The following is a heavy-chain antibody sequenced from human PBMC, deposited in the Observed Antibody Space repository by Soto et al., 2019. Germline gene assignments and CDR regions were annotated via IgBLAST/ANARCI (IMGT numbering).Heavy chain of an antibody. CDR2: IIPIFGTA. Sequence: QVQLVQSGAEGKKPGSSVKVSCKASGGTFSSYAISWVQQAPGQGLEWMGGIIPIFGTANYAQKFQGRVTITADESTSTDSMELSSLRSDDTAVYYCARGCSGGSCYPYGMDVWGQGTTVTVSS. CDR3: ARGCSGGSCYPYGMDV. D-gene: IGHD2-15*01. J-gene: IGHJ6*02. V-gene: IGHV1-69*01. CDR1: GGTFSSYA.